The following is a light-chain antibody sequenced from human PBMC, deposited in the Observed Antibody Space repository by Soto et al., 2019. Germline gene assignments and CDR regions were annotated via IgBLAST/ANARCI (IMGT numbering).Light chain of an antibody. V-gene: IGLV2-14*01. CDR3: TSDTGGSAPFV. Sequence: QSVLTQPACVSVSPGQSITISCTGTSSDVGHYNHVSWYQQHPGKAPKLIIYEVSNRPSAVSDRFSGSKSGNTASLTISGLQTEDEAHYYCTSDTGGSAPFVFGTGTKVTVL. CDR1: SSDVGHYNH. J-gene: IGLJ1*01. CDR2: EVS.